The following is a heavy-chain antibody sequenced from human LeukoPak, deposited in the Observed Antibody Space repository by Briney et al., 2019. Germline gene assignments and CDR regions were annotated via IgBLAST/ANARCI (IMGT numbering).Heavy chain of an antibody. CDR1: GLFISSSSYY. V-gene: IGHV4-39*07. CDR2: INHSAST. CDR3: ARLGTMVRGVQN. Sequence: PSQTLSLTRPVSGLFISSSSYYWAWIRQPPGKGLEWIGEINHSASTNYNPSLKSRVTISVDTSKNQFSVKLSSVTAADTAVYYCARLGTMVRGVQNWGQGTLVTVSS. D-gene: IGHD3-10*01. J-gene: IGHJ4*02.